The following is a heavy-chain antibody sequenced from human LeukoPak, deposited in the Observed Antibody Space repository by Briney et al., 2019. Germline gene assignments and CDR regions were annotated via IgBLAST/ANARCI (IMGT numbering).Heavy chain of an antibody. CDR1: GYTFTSYA. J-gene: IGHJ4*02. D-gene: IGHD6-13*01. CDR3: ASQAAAGAGPDY. CDR2: INAGNGNT. V-gene: IGHV1-3*01. Sequence: ASVKVSCKASGYTFTSYAMHWVRQAPGQRLEWMGWINAGNGNTKYSQKFQGRVTITRDTSASTAYMELSSLRSEDTAVYYCASQAAAGAGPDYWGQGTLVTVSS.